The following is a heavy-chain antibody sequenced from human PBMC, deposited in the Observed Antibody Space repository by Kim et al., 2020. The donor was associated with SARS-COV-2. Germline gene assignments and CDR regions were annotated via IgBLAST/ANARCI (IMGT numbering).Heavy chain of an antibody. CDR2: IIPIFGTA. J-gene: IGHJ4*02. CDR3: ARVYYDSSGYYYFDY. D-gene: IGHD3-22*01. V-gene: IGHV1-69*13. CDR1: GGTFSSYA. Sequence: SVKVSCKASGGTFSSYAISWVRQAPGQGLEWMGGIIPIFGTANYAQKFQGRVTITADESTSTAYMELSSLRSEDTAVYYCARVYYDSSGYYYFDYWGQGTLVTVSS.